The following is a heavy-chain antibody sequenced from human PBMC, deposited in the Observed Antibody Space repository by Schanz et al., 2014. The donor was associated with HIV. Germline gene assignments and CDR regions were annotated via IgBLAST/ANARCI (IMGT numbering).Heavy chain of an antibody. Sequence: QVQLVESGGALVNPGSSLRLSCAASGFPFNGYYMSWIRQAPGKGLEWIGYIYYSGSTYYNPSLKSRVTISVDTSKNQFSLKLRSVTAADTAVYYCAREGMEQMVNILDVWGQGTRVNVSS. V-gene: IGHV4-31*02. J-gene: IGHJ6*02. CDR2: IYYSGST. D-gene: IGHD6-13*01. CDR1: GFPFNGYY. CDR3: AREGMEQMVNILDV.